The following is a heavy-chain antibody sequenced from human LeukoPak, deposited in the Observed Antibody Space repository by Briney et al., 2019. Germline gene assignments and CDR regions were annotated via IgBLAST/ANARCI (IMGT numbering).Heavy chain of an antibody. CDR3: ARQPVAGFIATPGGWFDH. J-gene: IGHJ5*02. CDR1: GYTFTICG. V-gene: IGHV1-18*01. D-gene: IGHD6-13*01. Sequence: ASVKVSCKGSGYTFTICGISLERQPPAQGLELVGVFSTNNGNTNYAQKLQVRVSMTTATSTTTASLELRSMRSDDTAVTYCARQPVAGFIATPGGWFDHWGQGTLVTVSS. CDR2: FSTNNGNT.